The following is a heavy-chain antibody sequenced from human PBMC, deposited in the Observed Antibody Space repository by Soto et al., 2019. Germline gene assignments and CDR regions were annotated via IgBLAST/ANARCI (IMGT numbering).Heavy chain of an antibody. CDR3: ARQGQYSGSYYWFDP. CDR2: IYYSGST. D-gene: IGHD1-26*01. Sequence: QLQLQESGPGLVKPSETLSLTCTVSGGSISSSSYYWGWIRQPPGKGLEWIGSIYYSGSTYYNPSLKSRVTVTIDTSKNQFSLKLSSVTAADTAVYYCARQGQYSGSYYWFDPWGQGTLVTVSS. J-gene: IGHJ5*02. V-gene: IGHV4-39*01. CDR1: GGSISSSSYY.